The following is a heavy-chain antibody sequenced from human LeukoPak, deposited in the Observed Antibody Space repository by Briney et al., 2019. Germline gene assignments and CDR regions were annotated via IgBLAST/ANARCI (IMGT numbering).Heavy chain of an antibody. CDR1: GFTFSSYW. J-gene: IGHJ4*02. V-gene: IGHV3-7*01. CDR2: MKQDGSEK. Sequence: GGSLRLSCAASGFTFSSYWMSWVRQAPGKGLEWVANMKQDGSEKYYVDSVKGRFTISRDNAKNSLYLQMNSLRAEDTAVYYCASNQLYYYDSSGYGFDYWGQGTLVTVSS. CDR3: ASNQLYYYDSSGYGFDY. D-gene: IGHD3-22*01.